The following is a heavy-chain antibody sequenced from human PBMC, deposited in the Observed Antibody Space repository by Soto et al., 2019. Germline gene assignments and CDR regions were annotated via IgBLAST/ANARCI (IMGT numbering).Heavy chain of an antibody. Sequence: LSLTCTVSGSSINSSGYYWGWIRQPPGKGLEWIGSMFYGVSTYYNPSLKSRVTVSVDTSKNQFSLNLRSVTTADTAVYYCVRIPSRHLVDYWGQGTLLTVSS. V-gene: IGHV4-39*01. J-gene: IGHJ4*02. D-gene: IGHD3-3*02. CDR2: MFYGVST. CDR3: VRIPSRHLVDY. CDR1: GSSINSSGYY.